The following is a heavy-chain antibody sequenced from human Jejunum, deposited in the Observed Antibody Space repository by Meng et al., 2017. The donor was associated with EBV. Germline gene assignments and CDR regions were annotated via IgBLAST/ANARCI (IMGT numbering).Heavy chain of an antibody. J-gene: IGHJ5*02. V-gene: IGHV4-39*07. CDR1: GGSISSSDYY. CDR3: ARSVSSGYSTWLDP. Sequence: HPRWEEPGPGLVKPEEALSLTCPVSGGSISSSDYYWGWIRQPPGKGLEWIGNIYYRGSTYYNPSLKSRVTISVDTSKNQFSLKLSSVTAADTAVYYCARSVSSGYSTWLDPWGQGTLVTVSS. CDR2: IYYRGST. D-gene: IGHD3-22*01.